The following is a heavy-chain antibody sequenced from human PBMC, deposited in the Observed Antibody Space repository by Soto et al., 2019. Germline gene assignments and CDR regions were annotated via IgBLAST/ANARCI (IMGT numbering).Heavy chain of an antibody. V-gene: IGHV4-4*02. Sequence: SETLSLTCAVSGDSVSSTNWLSWVRQPPGRGLEWMGEIFPTGTTRYNPSVKIRVNLSVDKSKIQFSLNRNSVTAADTAGYYCATYLTPHPFDYGAQGALLTVSS. CDR2: IFPTGTT. CDR1: GDSVSSTNW. CDR3: ATYLTPHPFDY. J-gene: IGHJ4*02. D-gene: IGHD2-21*01.